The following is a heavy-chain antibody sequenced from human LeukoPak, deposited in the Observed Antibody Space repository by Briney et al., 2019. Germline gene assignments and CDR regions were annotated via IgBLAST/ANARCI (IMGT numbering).Heavy chain of an antibody. Sequence: GGSLRLSCAASGFTFSSYWMSWVRQAPGKGLEWVANINKDGGEKYYVDSVKGRFTISRDNTKNSLYLQMNSLRVEDTAVYYCARVRDVYNHVFENWGQGTLVTVS. V-gene: IGHV3-7*03. J-gene: IGHJ4*02. D-gene: IGHD5-24*01. CDR2: INKDGGEK. CDR1: GFTFSSYW. CDR3: ARVRDVYNHVFEN.